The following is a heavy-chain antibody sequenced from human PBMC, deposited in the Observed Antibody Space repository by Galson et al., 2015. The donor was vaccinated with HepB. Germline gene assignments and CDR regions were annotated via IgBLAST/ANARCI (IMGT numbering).Heavy chain of an antibody. CDR3: AKDSYSSSWYELGWFDP. Sequence: SLRLSCAASGFTLSSYGMHWVRQAPGKGLEWVAVISYDGSNKYYADSVKGRFTISRDNSKNTLYLQMNSLRAEDTAVYYCAKDSYSSSWYELGWFDPWGQGTLVTVSS. CDR1: GFTLSSYG. V-gene: IGHV3-30*18. CDR2: ISYDGSNK. J-gene: IGHJ5*02. D-gene: IGHD6-13*01.